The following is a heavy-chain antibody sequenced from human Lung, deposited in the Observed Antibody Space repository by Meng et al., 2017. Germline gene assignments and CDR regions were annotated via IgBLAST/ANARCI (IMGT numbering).Heavy chain of an antibody. CDR3: SWDDRAVSDY. D-gene: IGHD3-9*01. Sequence: EVHLVEAGGDLVKPGGSLRLSCAASGFYFSNAWMSRVRQAPGKGLEWVGRIKSNTDGGTAEYAAPVTGRFTISRDDSKSTLYLQLSGLTTDDTGVYYCSWDDRAVSDYWGQGTLVTVSS. V-gene: IGHV3-15*01. CDR2: IKSNTDGGTA. J-gene: IGHJ4*02. CDR1: GFYFSNAW.